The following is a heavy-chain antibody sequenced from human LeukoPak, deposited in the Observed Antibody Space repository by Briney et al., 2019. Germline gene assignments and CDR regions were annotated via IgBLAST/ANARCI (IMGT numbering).Heavy chain of an antibody. D-gene: IGHD5-18*01. Sequence: SETLSLTCAVYGGSFSGYYWSWIRQPPGKGPEWIGEINHSGSTNYNPSLKSRVTISVDTSKNQFSLKLSSVTAADTAVYYCARGIQLWFENAFDIWGQGTMVTVSS. CDR3: ARGIQLWFENAFDI. V-gene: IGHV4-34*01. CDR1: GGSFSGYY. J-gene: IGHJ3*02. CDR2: INHSGST.